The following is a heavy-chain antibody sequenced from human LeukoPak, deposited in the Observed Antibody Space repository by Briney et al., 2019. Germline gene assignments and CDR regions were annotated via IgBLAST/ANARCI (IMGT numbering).Heavy chain of an antibody. J-gene: IGHJ4*02. CDR3: ARERREQLLPPYTRSVTYFDY. V-gene: IGHV4-4*07. D-gene: IGHD2-2*01. CDR2: IHFSWST. Sequence: SSETLSLTCTVSGGSIRNYYWNWIRHPAGKGLEWIGRIHFSWSTNYNPSLKSRVTISIDTSKNQFSLKLSSVTAADTAVYYCARERREQLLPPYTRSVTYFDYWGQGTLVTVSS. CDR1: GGSIRNYY.